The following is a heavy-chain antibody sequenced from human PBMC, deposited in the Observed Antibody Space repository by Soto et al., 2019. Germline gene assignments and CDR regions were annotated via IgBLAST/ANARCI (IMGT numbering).Heavy chain of an antibody. CDR1: GFTFSSYG. V-gene: IGHV3-30*18. J-gene: IGHJ4*02. Sequence: QVQLVESGGGVVQPGRSLRLSCAASGFTFSSYGMHWVRQAPGKGLEWVAVISYDGSNKYYADSVKGGFTISRDNSKNTLYLQMYRLSAEDTALYYCAKAVTLYFGGACYYFDYWGQGTLVTVSS. CDR2: ISYDGSNK. D-gene: IGHD2-21*02. CDR3: AKAVTLYFGGACYYFDY.